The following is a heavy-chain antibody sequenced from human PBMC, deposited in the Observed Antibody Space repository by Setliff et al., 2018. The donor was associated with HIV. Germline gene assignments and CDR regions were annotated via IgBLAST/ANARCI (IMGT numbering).Heavy chain of an antibody. D-gene: IGHD3-3*01. Sequence: SETLSLTCTVSGGSISSYYWSWIRQPPGKGLEYIGYIYYSGNTDYNPSLKSRVTISVDRSKNQFSLKLNSVPAADTAVYYCARATYTTLFGVLMGGGLQYWGPGTLVTVSS. J-gene: IGHJ4*02. V-gene: IGHV4-59*01. CDR3: ARATYTTLFGVLMGGGLQY. CDR2: IYYSGNT. CDR1: GGSISSYY.